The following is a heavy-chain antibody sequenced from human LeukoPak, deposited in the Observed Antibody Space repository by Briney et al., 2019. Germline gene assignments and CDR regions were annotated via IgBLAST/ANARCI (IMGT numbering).Heavy chain of an antibody. Sequence: RTGGYLRLSCAASGFLFSSYAMNWVRQAPGKGLEWVSFISFSGHTIYTADSVKGRFTISRDNSKNTLYLQLSNLRPEDTAVYYCTNDHFGSGSWDYWGQGTLVTVSS. CDR2: ISFSGHTI. CDR1: GFLFSSYA. J-gene: IGHJ4*02. V-gene: IGHV3-48*01. D-gene: IGHD3-10*01. CDR3: TNDHFGSGSWDY.